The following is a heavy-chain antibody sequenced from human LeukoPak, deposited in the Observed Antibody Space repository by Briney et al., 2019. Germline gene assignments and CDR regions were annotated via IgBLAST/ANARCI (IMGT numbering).Heavy chain of an antibody. CDR1: GFTFSSYG. J-gene: IGHJ1*01. CDR2: IRYDGSNK. Sequence: AGGSLRLSCAASGFTFSSYGMHWVRLAPGKGLEWVAFIRYDGSNKYYADSVKGRFTISRDNSKNTLYLQMNSLRAEDTAVYYCATDPYSSSWYGGYFQHWGQGTLVTVSS. D-gene: IGHD6-13*01. V-gene: IGHV3-30*02. CDR3: ATDPYSSSWYGGYFQH.